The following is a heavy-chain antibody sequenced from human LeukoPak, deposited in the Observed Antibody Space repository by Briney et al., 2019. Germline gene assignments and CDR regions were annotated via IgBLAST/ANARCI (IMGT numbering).Heavy chain of an antibody. CDR2: INHSGST. Sequence: KPSETLSLTCAVYGGSFSGYYWSWIRQPPGKGLEWIGEINHSGSTYYSPSLKSRVTISADTPKNQFSLNLSSVTAADTAVYYCARQEKSYYDAFDIWGQGTMVTVSS. J-gene: IGHJ3*02. CDR3: ARQEKSYYDAFDI. CDR1: GGSFSGYY. V-gene: IGHV4-34*01. D-gene: IGHD1-26*01.